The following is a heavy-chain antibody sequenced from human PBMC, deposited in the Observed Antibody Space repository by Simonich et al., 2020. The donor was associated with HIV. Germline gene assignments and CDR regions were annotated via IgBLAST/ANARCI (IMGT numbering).Heavy chain of an antibody. J-gene: IGHJ2*01. Sequence: QVQLQESGPGLVRPSETLSLTCAVSGYSISSGYFWGWIRQPPGKGLEWIGNIYHSGSSYYNPSLKSRVTVSVDTSKNQFSLNLSSVTAADTAVYYCARPGLAVAGPTYWYFDLWGRGTLVTVSS. V-gene: IGHV4-38-2*01. CDR1: GYSISSGYF. CDR2: IYHSGSS. CDR3: ARPGLAVAGPTYWYFDL. D-gene: IGHD6-19*01.